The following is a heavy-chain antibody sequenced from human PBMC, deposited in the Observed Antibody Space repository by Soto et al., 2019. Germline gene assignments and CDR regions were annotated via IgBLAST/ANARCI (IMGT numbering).Heavy chain of an antibody. J-gene: IGHJ4*02. CDR1: GFTFSNAW. D-gene: IGHD3-3*01. V-gene: IGHV3-15*01. CDR3: TTEEYLSYDFWSGYSN. CDR2: IKSKTDGGTT. Sequence: EVQLVESGGGLVQLGGSLRLSCAASGFTFSNAWMSWVRQAPGKGLEWVGRIKSKTDGGTTDYAAPVKGRFTISRDDSKNTLYLQMNSLKTEDTAVYYCTTEEYLSYDFWSGYSNWGQGTLVTVSS.